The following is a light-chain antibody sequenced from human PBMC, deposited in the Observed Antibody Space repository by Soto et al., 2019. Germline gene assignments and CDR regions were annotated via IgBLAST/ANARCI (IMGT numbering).Light chain of an antibody. CDR2: AAS. V-gene: IGKV1D-12*01. CDR1: QGIRSW. CDR3: QQANSFPLT. Sequence: DIQMTQSPPSVSASVGDRVTITCRASQGIRSWLAWYQQKPGQAPKLLIYAASSLQSGVPSRFSGSGSGTYLTITISSLQPEDFATYYCQQANSFPLTFGGGAKVDIK. J-gene: IGKJ4*01.